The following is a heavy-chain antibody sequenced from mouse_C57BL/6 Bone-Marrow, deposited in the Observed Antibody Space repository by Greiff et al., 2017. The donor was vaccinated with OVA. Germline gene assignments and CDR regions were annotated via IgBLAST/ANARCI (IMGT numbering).Heavy chain of an antibody. CDR3: ARQRIY. Sequence: EVKLMESGGGLVKPGGSLKLSCAASGFTFSSYAMSWVRQTPEKRLEWVATISDGGSYTYYPDNVKGRFTISRDNAKNNLYLQMSHLKSEDTAMYYCARQRIYWGQGTLVTVSA. CDR2: ISDGGSYT. J-gene: IGHJ3*01. CDR1: GFTFSSYA. V-gene: IGHV5-4*03.